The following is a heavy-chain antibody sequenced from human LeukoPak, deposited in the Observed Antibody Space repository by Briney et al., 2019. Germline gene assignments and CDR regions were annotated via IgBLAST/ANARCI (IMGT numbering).Heavy chain of an antibody. CDR2: IYYSGST. D-gene: IGHD6-13*01. CDR1: GGSISSYY. CDR3: AREVHHIAAAGRISYFDY. V-gene: IGHV4-59*01. J-gene: IGHJ4*02. Sequence: SDTLSLTCTVSGGSISSYYGSWMRQPPGQGLEWMGYIYYSGSTNYNPTLKSRVTISVDTSKNQFSLKLSSVTAADTAVYYCAREVHHIAAAGRISYFDYWGQGTLVTVSS.